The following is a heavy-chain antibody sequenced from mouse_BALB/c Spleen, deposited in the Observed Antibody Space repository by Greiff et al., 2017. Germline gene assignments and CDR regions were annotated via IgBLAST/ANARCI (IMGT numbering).Heavy chain of an antibody. V-gene: IGHV6-6*02. Sequence: EVKLEESGGGLVQPGGSMKLSCVASGFTFSNYWMNWVRQSPEKGLEWVAEIRLKSNNYATHYAESVKGRFTISRDDSKSSVYLQMNNLRAEDTGIYYCTRQDGNYGFAYWGQGTLVTVSA. CDR3: TRQDGNYGFAY. D-gene: IGHD2-1*01. CDR1: GFTFSNYW. J-gene: IGHJ3*01. CDR2: IRLKSNNYAT.